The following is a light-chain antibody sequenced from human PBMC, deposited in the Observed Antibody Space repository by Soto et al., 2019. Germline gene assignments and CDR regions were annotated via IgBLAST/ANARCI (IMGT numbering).Light chain of an antibody. CDR3: QQRYNWPWT. CDR2: DAS. CDR1: QSIRNF. J-gene: IGKJ1*01. V-gene: IGKV3-11*01. Sequence: EIVLTQSPGTLSLSPVERASLXCRASQSIRNFLAWYQQKPGQAPRLLIYDASNRASGIPPRFSGSGSGTDFTLAISGLEPEDLAVYYCQQRYNWPWTFGQGTKVDNK.